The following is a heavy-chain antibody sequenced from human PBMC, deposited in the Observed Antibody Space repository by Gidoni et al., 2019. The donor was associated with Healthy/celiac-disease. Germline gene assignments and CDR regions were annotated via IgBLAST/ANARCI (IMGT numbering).Heavy chain of an antibody. V-gene: IGHV3-23*01. CDR1: GSPLSRYA. CDR3: AKDRWELLGERDY. D-gene: IGHD1-26*01. Sequence: ELQLFESGGGLVQPGGSLRLSCPAPGSPLSRYAMRWVRQAPGKGLEWVSAISGSGGSTYYADSVKGRFTISRDNSKNTLYLQMNSLRAEDTAVYYCAKDRWELLGERDYWGQGTLVTVSS. CDR2: ISGSGGST. J-gene: IGHJ4*02.